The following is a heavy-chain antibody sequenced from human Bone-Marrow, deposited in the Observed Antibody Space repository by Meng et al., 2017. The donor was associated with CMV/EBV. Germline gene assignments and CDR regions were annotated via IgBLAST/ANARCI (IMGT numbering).Heavy chain of an antibody. CDR1: GVSVSSNSAA. CDR2: TYYKSKWSH. D-gene: IGHD2-21*02. Sequence: SQTLSLTCAISGVSVSSNSAAWNWIRQSPSRGLEWLGRTYYKSKWSHDYAVSVKSRIVINPDTSKNQFSLQLNSVTPEDTAVYYCARAGGGDSLVFDYWGHGTLVTFSS. CDR3: ARAGGGDSLVFDY. V-gene: IGHV6-1*01. J-gene: IGHJ4*01.